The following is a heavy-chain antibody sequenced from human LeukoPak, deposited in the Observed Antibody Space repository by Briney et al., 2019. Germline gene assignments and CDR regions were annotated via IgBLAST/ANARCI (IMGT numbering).Heavy chain of an antibody. Sequence: SGTLSLTCAVSGGSISSSNWWSWVRQPPGKGLEWIGSIYYSGSTYYNPSLKSRVTISVDTSKNQFSLKLSSVTAADTAVYYCARHVGPFVGSSWYHWGQGTLVTVSS. D-gene: IGHD6-13*01. CDR2: IYYSGST. V-gene: IGHV4-4*02. J-gene: IGHJ4*02. CDR1: GGSISSSNW. CDR3: ARHVGPFVGSSWYH.